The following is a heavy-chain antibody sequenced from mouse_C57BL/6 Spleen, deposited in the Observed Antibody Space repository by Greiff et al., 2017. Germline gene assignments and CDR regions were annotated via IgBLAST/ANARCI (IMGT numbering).Heavy chain of an antibody. CDR1: GYAFSSYW. J-gene: IGHJ2*01. CDR3: LCYECDGGYFDY. D-gene: IGHD2-4*01. V-gene: IGHV1-80*01. CDR2: IYPGDGDT. Sequence: QVQLQQSGAELVKPGASVKISCKASGYAFSSYWMNWVKQRPGKGLEWIGQIYPGDGDTNYNGKFKGKATLTADKSSSTAYMRLGSLASEDSAVYFCLCYECDGGYFDYWGQGTTLTVSS.